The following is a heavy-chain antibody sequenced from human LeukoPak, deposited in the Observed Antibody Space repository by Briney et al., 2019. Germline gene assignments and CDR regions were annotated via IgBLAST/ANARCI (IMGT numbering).Heavy chain of an antibody. D-gene: IGHD6-13*01. CDR3: ARGRSGLAAAGTYDY. J-gene: IGHJ4*02. CDR1: GHTFTSSD. Sequence: GASVKVSCKASGHTFTSSDINWVRQATGQGLEWMGWINPKSGRTGYAKKFQARVSMTMNTSISTAYMEVSSLRFEDTAVYYCARGRSGLAAAGTYDYWGQGTLITVSS. V-gene: IGHV1-8*01. CDR2: INPKSGRT.